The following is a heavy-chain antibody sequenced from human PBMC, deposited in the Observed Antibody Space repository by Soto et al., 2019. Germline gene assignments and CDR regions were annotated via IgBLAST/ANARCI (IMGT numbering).Heavy chain of an antibody. V-gene: IGHV3-23*01. Sequence: GGSLRLSCAASGFTFSSYAMSWVRQAPGKGLEWVSAISGSGGSTYYADSVKGRFTISRDNSKNTLYLQMNSLRAEDTAVYYCAFSGGVDNYYDSSGYPVGGRLDYWGQGTLVTVSS. D-gene: IGHD3-22*01. J-gene: IGHJ4*02. CDR1: GFTFSSYA. CDR2: ISGSGGST. CDR3: AFSGGVDNYYDSSGYPVGGRLDY.